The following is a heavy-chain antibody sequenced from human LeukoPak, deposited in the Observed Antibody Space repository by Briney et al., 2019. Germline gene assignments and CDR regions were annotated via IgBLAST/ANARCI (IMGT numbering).Heavy chain of an antibody. D-gene: IGHD1-26*01. CDR3: ARDNSVGDTAWWFDP. Sequence: ASVKVSCKASGGTFTSYYMHWVRQAPGQGLEWMGIINPSGGSTSYAQKFQGRVTMTRDMSTSTDYMELSSLRSEDTAVYYCARDNSVGDTAWWFDPWGQGTLVTVSS. J-gene: IGHJ5*02. CDR2: INPSGGST. CDR1: GGTFTSYY. V-gene: IGHV1-46*01.